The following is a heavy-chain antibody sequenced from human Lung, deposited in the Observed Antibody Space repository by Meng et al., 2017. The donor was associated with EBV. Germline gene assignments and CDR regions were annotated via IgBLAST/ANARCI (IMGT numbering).Heavy chain of an antibody. CDR3: AHSTQSSGQRLSFDY. Sequence: ASARTRVNPPATRTTTCSFSGFSLSTSGVGVGWSRQPPGKALEWLALIYWDDDKRYSPSLKSRLTITKDTSKNQVVLTMTNMDPVDTATYYCAHSTQSSGQRLSFDYWGQGTLVTVSS. J-gene: IGHJ4*02. D-gene: IGHD3-22*01. V-gene: IGHV2-5*02. CDR1: GFSLSTSGVG. CDR2: IYWDDDK.